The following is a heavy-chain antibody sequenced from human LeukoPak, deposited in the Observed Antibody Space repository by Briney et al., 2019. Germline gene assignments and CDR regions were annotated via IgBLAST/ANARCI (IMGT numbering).Heavy chain of an antibody. J-gene: IGHJ4*02. Sequence: PSETLSLTCAVYGGSFSGYYWSWLRQPPGKGREWIGEINHSGSTNYNPSLKSRVPISVDTSKNQFSLKLSSVTAAGTAVYYCARADYYYDSSGYYVHDYWGQGTLVTVSS. CDR1: GGSFSGYY. D-gene: IGHD3-22*01. CDR3: ARADYYYDSSGYYVHDY. V-gene: IGHV4-34*01. CDR2: INHSGST.